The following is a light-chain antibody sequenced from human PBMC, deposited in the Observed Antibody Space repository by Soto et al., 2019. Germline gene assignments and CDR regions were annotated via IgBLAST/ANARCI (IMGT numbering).Light chain of an antibody. CDR1: QSVSSN. J-gene: IGKJ1*01. CDR2: GAS. Sequence: EMVMPQSPATLSVSPGERATLSCRASQSVSSNLAWYQQKPGQAPRLLIYGASTRATGIPARFSGSGSGTEFTLTISSLQSEDFAVYYCQQYNNWPITFGQGTKVQIK. CDR3: QQYNNWPIT. V-gene: IGKV3-15*01.